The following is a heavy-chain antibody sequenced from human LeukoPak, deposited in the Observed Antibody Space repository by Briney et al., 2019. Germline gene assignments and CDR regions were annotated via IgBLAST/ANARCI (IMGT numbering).Heavy chain of an antibody. J-gene: IGHJ5*02. Sequence: SETLSLTCTVSGGSISSYYWSWIRQPPGKGPEWIGYIYYSGSTNYNPSLKSRVTISVDTSKNQFSLKLSSVTAADTAVYYCARGSRWFDPWGQGTLVTVSS. V-gene: IGHV4-59*01. CDR3: ARGSRWFDP. CDR2: IYYSGST. CDR1: GGSISSYY.